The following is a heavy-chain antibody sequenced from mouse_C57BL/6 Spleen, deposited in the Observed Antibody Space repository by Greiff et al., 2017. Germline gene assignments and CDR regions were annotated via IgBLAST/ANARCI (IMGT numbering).Heavy chain of an antibody. CDR1: GFSLTSYG. D-gene: IGHD2-4*01. CDR3: AKKGGLRQNYYAMDY. J-gene: IGHJ4*01. Sequence: QVQLQQSGPGLVQPSQSLSITCTVSGFSLTSYGVHWVRQSPGKGLEWLGVIWRGGSTDYNAAFMSRLSITKDNSKSQVFFKMNSLQADDTAIYYCAKKGGLRQNYYAMDYWGQGNSVTVSS. CDR2: IWRGGST. V-gene: IGHV2-5*01.